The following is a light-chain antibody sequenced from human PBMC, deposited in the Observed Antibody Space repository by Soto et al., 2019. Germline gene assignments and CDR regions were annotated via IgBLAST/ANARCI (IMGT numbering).Light chain of an antibody. V-gene: IGKV3-20*01. Sequence: EIVLTQSPGTLSLSPGERATLSCRASQSVSSNSLAWYQQTPGQAPMLLIYGASSRATGIPDRFSGSGSGTDFTLTISRLEPEDFAVYYCQQYGRSPFTFGQGTRLEIK. CDR1: QSVSSNS. CDR2: GAS. CDR3: QQYGRSPFT. J-gene: IGKJ5*01.